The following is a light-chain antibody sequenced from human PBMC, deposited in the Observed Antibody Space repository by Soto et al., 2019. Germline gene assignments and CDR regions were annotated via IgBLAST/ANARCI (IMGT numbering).Light chain of an antibody. CDR2: GAS. J-gene: IGKJ1*01. CDR3: QQYDNWPPWT. CDR1: QSVSSN. V-gene: IGKV3-15*01. Sequence: EIVMTQSPATLSVSPGERATLSCRASQSVSSNLAWYQQKPGQAPRLLIYGASTRDTGIPARFSGSGSGTEFNLTMSSLQSEDFAVYFCQQYDNWPPWTFGQGTKVEIK.